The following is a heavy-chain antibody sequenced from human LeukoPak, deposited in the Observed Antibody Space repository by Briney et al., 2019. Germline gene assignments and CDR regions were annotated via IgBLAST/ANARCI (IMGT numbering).Heavy chain of an antibody. D-gene: IGHD6-6*01. CDR2: ISAYNGNT. J-gene: IGHJ4*02. V-gene: IGHV1-18*01. Sequence: GASVKVSCKVSGYTFTSYGISWVRQAPGQGLEWMGCISAYNGNTNYAQKLQGRVTMTTDTSTSKAYMELRSLRSDDTAVYYCARAEQLVPESFDYWGQGTLVTVSS. CDR3: ARAEQLVPESFDY. CDR1: GYTFTSYG.